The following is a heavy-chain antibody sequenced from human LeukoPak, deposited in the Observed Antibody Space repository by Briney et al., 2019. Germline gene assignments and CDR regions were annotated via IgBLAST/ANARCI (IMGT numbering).Heavy chain of an antibody. CDR2: ITSSGDK. Sequence: GGSLRLSCAASGFTLSDFYMSWIRQAPGKGLEWVSYITSSGDKYYADSVKGRFSISRDNDKDSLFLQLNSLSAEDTAVYYCARRHRGVVVETFDYWGQGTLVTVSS. D-gene: IGHD2-15*01. CDR1: GFTLSDFY. CDR3: ARRHRGVVVETFDY. J-gene: IGHJ4*02. V-gene: IGHV3-11*01.